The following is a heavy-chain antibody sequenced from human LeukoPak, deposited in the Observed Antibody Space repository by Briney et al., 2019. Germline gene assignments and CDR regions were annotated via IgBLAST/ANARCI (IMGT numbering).Heavy chain of an antibody. CDR3: AKRGGESRYSNKVGYYYYMDV. J-gene: IGHJ6*03. CDR2: INPNSGGT. Sequence: ASVKVSCKASGYTFTGYYMHWVRQAPGQGLEWMGWINPNSGGTNYAQKFQGGVTMTRDTSISTAYMELSRLRSDDTAVYYCAKRGGESRYSNKVGYYYYMDVWGKGTTVTVSS. D-gene: IGHD4-11*01. CDR1: GYTFTGYY. V-gene: IGHV1-2*02.